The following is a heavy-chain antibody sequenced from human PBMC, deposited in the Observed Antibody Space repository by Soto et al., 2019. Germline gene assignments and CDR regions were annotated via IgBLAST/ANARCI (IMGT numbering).Heavy chain of an antibody. Sequence: GGSLRPSFAAFGFTSIGFRMNWVRQAPGKGREWVSSISSSSTIYYADSVKGRFPISRDNAKNSLYLQMNSLRAEDTAVYYCAREAVHDYGDYDDAFDIWGQGTMVTVSS. CDR3: AREAVHDYGDYDDAFDI. J-gene: IGHJ3*02. CDR2: ISSSSTI. V-gene: IGHV3-48*01. CDR1: GFTSIGFR. D-gene: IGHD4-17*01.